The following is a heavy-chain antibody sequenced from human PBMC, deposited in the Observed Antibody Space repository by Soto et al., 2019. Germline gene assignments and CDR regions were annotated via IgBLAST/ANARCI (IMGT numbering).Heavy chain of an antibody. CDR2: INWNGGST. Sequence: EVQLVESGGGVVRPGGSLRLSCAASGFTFADYGMIWVRQGPGKGLEWVSGINWNGGSTGYGDSVKGRFTISRDNAKNSLYLQMNSLRDEDTALYYCTRDLGRNGGVSDYWGQGILVTVSS. V-gene: IGHV3-20*04. J-gene: IGHJ4*02. CDR3: TRDLGRNGGVSDY. D-gene: IGHD3-16*01. CDR1: GFTFADYG.